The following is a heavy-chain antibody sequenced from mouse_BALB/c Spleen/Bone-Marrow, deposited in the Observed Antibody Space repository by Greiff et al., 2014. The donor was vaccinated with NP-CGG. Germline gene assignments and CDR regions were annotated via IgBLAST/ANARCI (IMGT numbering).Heavy chain of an antibody. Sequence: VQLQESGPGLVQPSQSLSITCTVSGFSLTSYGVHWVRQSPGKGLEWLGVIWSGGSTDYNAAFISRLSSSKDNSKSQVFFKMNSLQANDTAIYYCARNYYGSSYYAMDYWGQGTSVTVSS. CDR1: GFSLTSYG. CDR2: IWSGGST. V-gene: IGHV2-2*02. D-gene: IGHD1-1*01. CDR3: ARNYYGSSYYAMDY. J-gene: IGHJ4*01.